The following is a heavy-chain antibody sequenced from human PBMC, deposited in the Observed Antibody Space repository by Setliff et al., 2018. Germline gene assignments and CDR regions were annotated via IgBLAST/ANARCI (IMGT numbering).Heavy chain of an antibody. CDR2: IYYSGST. D-gene: IGHD3-16*01. CDR1: GGSISSYY. CDR3: ARLRGAFDY. J-gene: IGHJ4*02. Sequence: SETLSLTCTVSGGSISSYYWSRIRQPPGKRLEWIGYIYYSGSTNYNPSLESRVTISVDTSKNQFSPRLNSATAADTAVYYCARLRGAFDYWGQGTLVTVSS. V-gene: IGHV4-59*01.